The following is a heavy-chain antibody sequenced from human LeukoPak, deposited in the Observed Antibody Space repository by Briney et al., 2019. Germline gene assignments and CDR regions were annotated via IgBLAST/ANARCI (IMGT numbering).Heavy chain of an antibody. CDR3: AGYDSSGYYYN. CDR2: IYSGGST. J-gene: IGHJ4*02. V-gene: IGHV3-53*01. CDR1: XFTXXSNY. Sequence: ASXFTXXSNYMSWVRQAPGXGLEWVSVIYSGGSTYYADSVKGRFTISRDNFKNTLYLQMNSLRAEDTAVYYCAGYDSSGYYYNWGQGTLVTVSS. D-gene: IGHD3-22*01.